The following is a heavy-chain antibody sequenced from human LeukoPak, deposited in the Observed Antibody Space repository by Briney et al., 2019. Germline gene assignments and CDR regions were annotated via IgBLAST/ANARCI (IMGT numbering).Heavy chain of an antibody. D-gene: IGHD6-19*01. CDR3: AKTFQDSSGWYFWAFDI. J-gene: IGHJ3*02. V-gene: IGHV3-30*18. CDR1: GFTFSSYD. CDR2: ISYDASDK. Sequence: AGGSLRLSCAASGFTFSSYDMHWVRQAPGKGLEWVAVISYDASDKYYADSVKGRFTISRDNSKNTLYLQMNSLRPEDTAVYYCAKTFQDSSGWYFWAFDIWGQGTMVSVSS.